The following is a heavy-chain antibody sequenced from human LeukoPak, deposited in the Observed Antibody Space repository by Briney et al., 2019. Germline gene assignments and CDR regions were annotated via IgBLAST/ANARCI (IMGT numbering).Heavy chain of an antibody. Sequence: GGSLRLSCAASGFAFSSYAVTWVRQTPGKGLEWVSAITGSDDRTNYADSVKGRFTISRDTSKNTVYLQMNSLRAEDTATYYCAESRSLFRGFLDFWGQGTQVTVSS. CDR2: ITGSDDRT. D-gene: IGHD1-26*01. V-gene: IGHV3-23*01. CDR1: GFAFSSYA. J-gene: IGHJ4*02. CDR3: AESRSLFRGFLDF.